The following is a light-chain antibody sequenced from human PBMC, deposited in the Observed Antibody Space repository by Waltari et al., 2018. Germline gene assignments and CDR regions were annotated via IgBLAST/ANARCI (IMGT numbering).Light chain of an antibody. CDR3: ASWDDSLSGLI. J-gene: IGLJ2*01. CDR1: NSNIGSFT. V-gene: IGLV1-44*01. Sequence: QSVLTQPPSASGTPGQRVTISCSGSNSNIGSFTVNWYEHLPGTAPKWLIYSNDKRPSGFPARFSGSKSGASASLAITGLHSEDEADYYCASWDDSLSGLIFGAGTKPTVL. CDR2: SND.